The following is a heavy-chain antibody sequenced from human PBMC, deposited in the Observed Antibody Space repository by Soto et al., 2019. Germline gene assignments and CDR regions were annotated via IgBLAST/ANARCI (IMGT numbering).Heavy chain of an antibody. J-gene: IGHJ6*02. CDR2: MNPNSGNT. D-gene: IGHD6-19*01. Sequence: ASVKVSCKASGYTFTSYDINWVRQATGQGLEWMGWMNPNSGNTGYAQKFQGRVTMTRNTSISTAYMELSSLRSEDTAVYYCARGGGSGWGYYYYYYGMDVWGQGTTVTVSS. CDR1: GYTFTSYD. CDR3: ARGGGSGWGYYYYYYGMDV. V-gene: IGHV1-8*01.